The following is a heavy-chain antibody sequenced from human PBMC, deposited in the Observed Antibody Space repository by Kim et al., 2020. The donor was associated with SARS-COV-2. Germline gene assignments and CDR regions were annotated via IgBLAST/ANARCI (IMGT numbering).Heavy chain of an antibody. CDR3: ARGYRAAADTTFDF. D-gene: IGHD6-13*01. V-gene: IGHV3-53*01. Sequence: ADSVKGRFTISRDSSRNTLYLKMNSLRAEGTAVYYCARGYRAAADTTFDFWGQGPLVTVSS. J-gene: IGHJ4*02.